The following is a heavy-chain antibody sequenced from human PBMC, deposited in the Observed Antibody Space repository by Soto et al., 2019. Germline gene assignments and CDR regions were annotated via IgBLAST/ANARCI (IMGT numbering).Heavy chain of an antibody. D-gene: IGHD2-2*03. CDR2: IRNTPYGGTT. J-gene: IGHJ4*02. CDR3: SRGSFGYYGP. Sequence: GCLRLSINCSGFMLSEHAMTWVRQAPGKGLEWVGFIRNTPYGGTTDYAASVRGRFTISRDDSESIAYLQMNSLKTEDSGVYYCSRGSFGYYGPWGPGTLVTVSS. V-gene: IGHV3-49*04. CDR1: GFMLSEHA.